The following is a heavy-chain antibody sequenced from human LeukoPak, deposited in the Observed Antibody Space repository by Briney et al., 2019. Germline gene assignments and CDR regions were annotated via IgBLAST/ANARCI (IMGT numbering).Heavy chain of an antibody. CDR1: GGSISSYY. Sequence: PSETLSLTCTVSGGSISSYYWSWIRQPAGKGLEWIGRIDTSGSTNYNLSLKSRVTMSVDTSKNQFSLKLCSVTAADTAVYYCARLGWGGSYYFDYWGQGTLVTVSS. J-gene: IGHJ4*02. CDR3: ARLGWGGSYYFDY. CDR2: IDTSGST. V-gene: IGHV4-4*07. D-gene: IGHD3-3*01.